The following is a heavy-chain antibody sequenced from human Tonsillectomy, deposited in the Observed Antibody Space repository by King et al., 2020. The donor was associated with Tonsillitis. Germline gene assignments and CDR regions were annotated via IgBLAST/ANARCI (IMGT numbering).Heavy chain of an antibody. CDR3: AKGGWDGMDV. J-gene: IGHJ6*02. V-gene: IGHV3-9*01. Sequence: VQLVESGGGLVQPGRSLRLSCAASGFTFDDYAMHWVRQAPGKGLEWVSGISWNSGSIGYADSVKGRFTISRDNAKNSLYLQMNSLRAEGTALYYCAKGGWDGMDVWGQGTTVTVSS. D-gene: IGHD3-10*01. CDR1: GFTFDDYA. CDR2: ISWNSGSI.